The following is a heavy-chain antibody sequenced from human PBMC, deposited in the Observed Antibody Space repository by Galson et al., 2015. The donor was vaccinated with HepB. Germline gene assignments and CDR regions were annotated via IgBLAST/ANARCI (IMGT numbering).Heavy chain of an antibody. V-gene: IGHV2-5*02. D-gene: IGHD2-2*01. J-gene: IGHJ4*02. CDR1: GFSLSTSGVG. CDR2: IYWDDDK. CDR3: AHSPNFYCSSTSCLGN. Sequence: PALVKPTQTLTLTCTFSGFSLSTSGVGVGWIRQPPGKALEWLALIYWDDDKRYSPSLKSRLTITKDTSKNQVVLTMTNMDPVDTATYYCAHSPNFYCSSTSCLGNWGQGTLVTVSS.